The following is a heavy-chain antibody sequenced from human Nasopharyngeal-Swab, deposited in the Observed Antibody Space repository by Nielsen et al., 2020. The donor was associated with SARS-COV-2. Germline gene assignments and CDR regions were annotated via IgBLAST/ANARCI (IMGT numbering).Heavy chain of an antibody. Sequence: SETLSLTCAVYGGSFSGYYWSWIRQPPGKGLEWIGEINHSGSTNYNPSLKSRVTISVDTSKNQFSLKLSSVTAADTAVYYCARRITMVRGVIGSYYGMDVWGQGTTVTVSS. CDR3: ARRITMVRGVIGSYYGMDV. J-gene: IGHJ6*02. CDR2: INHSGST. CDR1: GGSFSGYY. D-gene: IGHD3-10*01. V-gene: IGHV4-34*01.